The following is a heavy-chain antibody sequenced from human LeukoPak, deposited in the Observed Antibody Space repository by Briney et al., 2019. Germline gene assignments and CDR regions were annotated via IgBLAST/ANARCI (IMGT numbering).Heavy chain of an antibody. CDR1: GFTVSSTY. Sequence: GGALRLSCEASGFTVSSTYITWVRPASGKGRAWVSVVYGGGTTYYADSVRGRFTISRDNYKNTLSLQMNSLRAEDTAVYYCARATAQSVDSWSRPARYFYYAMDVWGRGTTVTVSS. J-gene: IGHJ6*02. D-gene: IGHD3/OR15-3a*01. V-gene: IGHV3-66*01. CDR2: VYGGGTT. CDR3: ARATAQSVDSWSRPARYFYYAMDV.